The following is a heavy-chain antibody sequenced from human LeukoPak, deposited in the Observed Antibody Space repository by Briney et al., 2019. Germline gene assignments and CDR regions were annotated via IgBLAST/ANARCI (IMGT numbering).Heavy chain of an antibody. V-gene: IGHV4-61*02. Sequence: SQTLSLTCTVSGGSISSGSYYWSWIRQPAGKGLEWIGRIYTSGSTNYNPSLKSRVTISVDTSKNQFSLKLSSVTAADTAVYYCARTNGGSGSPRASDIWGQGTMVTVSS. J-gene: IGHJ3*02. CDR2: IYTSGST. CDR3: ARTNGGSGSPRASDI. D-gene: IGHD3-10*01. CDR1: GGSISSGSYY.